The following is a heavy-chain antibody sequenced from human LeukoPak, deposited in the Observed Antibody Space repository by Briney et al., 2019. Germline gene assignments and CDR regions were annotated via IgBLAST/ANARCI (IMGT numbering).Heavy chain of an antibody. Sequence: ASVKVSCKASGYTFSGYYIHWVRQAPGQGLEWMGGIIPIFGTANYAQKFQGRVTITADESTSTAYMELSSLRSEDTAVYYCARAGYYDYVWGSYRFQPVDYWGQGTLVTVSS. CDR3: ARAGYYDYVWGSYRFQPVDY. V-gene: IGHV1-69*13. CDR2: IIPIFGTA. CDR1: GYTFSGYY. J-gene: IGHJ4*02. D-gene: IGHD3-16*02.